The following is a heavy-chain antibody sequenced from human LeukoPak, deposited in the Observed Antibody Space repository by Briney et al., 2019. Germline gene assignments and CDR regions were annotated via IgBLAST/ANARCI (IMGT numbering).Heavy chain of an antibody. CDR2: IYYSGST. J-gene: IGHJ3*02. D-gene: IGHD1-7*01. V-gene: IGHV4-31*03. CDR3: ARLVLNYAFDI. CDR1: GGSISGGGYY. Sequence: SETLSLTCNVSGGSISGGGYYWSWIRQHPGKGLEWIGYIYYSGSTYYNPSLKSRVTISVDTSKNHFSLKLSSVTSADTAVYYCARLVLNYAFDIWGQGTMVTVSS.